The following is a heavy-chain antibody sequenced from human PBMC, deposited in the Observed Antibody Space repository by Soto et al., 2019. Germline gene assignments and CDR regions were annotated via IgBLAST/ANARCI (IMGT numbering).Heavy chain of an antibody. J-gene: IGHJ6*02. CDR3: ARVRNSGSFLYYYYGMDV. CDR2: INHSGST. Sequence: SETLSLTCAVYGGSFSGYYWSWIRQPPGKGLEWIGEINHSGSTNYNPSLKSRVTISVDTSKNQFSLKLSSVTAADTAVYYCARVRNSGSFLYYYYGMDVWGQGTTVTVSS. V-gene: IGHV4-34*01. CDR1: GGSFSGYY. D-gene: IGHD1-26*01.